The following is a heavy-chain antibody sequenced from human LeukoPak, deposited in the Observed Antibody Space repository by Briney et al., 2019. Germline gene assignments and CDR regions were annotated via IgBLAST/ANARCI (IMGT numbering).Heavy chain of an antibody. Sequence: PSETLSLTCTVSGGSISTYYWNWIRQPPGKGLEWIGYIYHSGSTNYNPSLKSRVTISVDTSKNQFSLKLSSVTAADTAVYYCARGRRTRIAVAGYNWFDPWGQGTLVTVSS. J-gene: IGHJ5*02. V-gene: IGHV4-59*01. CDR1: GGSISTYY. D-gene: IGHD6-19*01. CDR2: IYHSGST. CDR3: ARGRRTRIAVAGYNWFDP.